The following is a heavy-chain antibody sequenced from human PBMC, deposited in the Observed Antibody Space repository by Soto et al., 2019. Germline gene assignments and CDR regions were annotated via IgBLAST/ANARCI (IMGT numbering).Heavy chain of an antibody. CDR2: ISYDGSNK. J-gene: IGHJ6*02. Sequence: PGGSLRLSCAASGFTFSSYAMHWVRQAPGKGLEWVAVISYDGSNKYYADSVKGRFTISRDNSKNTLYLQMNSLRAEDTAVYYCVRGMVVQGEQLVYSYYYGMEVWGQGTTFTLCS. CDR1: GFTFSSYA. D-gene: IGHD1-26*01. CDR3: VRGMVVQGEQLVYSYYYGMEV. V-gene: IGHV3-30-3*01.